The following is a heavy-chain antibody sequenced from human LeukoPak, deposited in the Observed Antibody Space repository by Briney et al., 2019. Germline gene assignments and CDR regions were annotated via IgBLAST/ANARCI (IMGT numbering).Heavy chain of an antibody. CDR2: TYYRSKWYN. Sequence: SQTLALTCAISGDSVSSNSAAWNWIRQSPSRGLEWLGRTYYRSKWYNDYKESVESRISINPDTSKNQFSLQLTSVTPGDTDVYYCVGDDYGDYVFGYWGQGSLVTVSS. J-gene: IGHJ4*02. D-gene: IGHD4-17*01. CDR3: VGDDYGDYVFGY. V-gene: IGHV6-1*01. CDR1: GDSVSSNSAA.